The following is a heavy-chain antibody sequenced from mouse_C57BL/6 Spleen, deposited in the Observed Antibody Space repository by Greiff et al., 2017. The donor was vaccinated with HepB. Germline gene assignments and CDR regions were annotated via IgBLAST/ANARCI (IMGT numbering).Heavy chain of an antibody. CDR1: GFTFSDYG. J-gene: IGHJ2*01. V-gene: IGHV5-17*01. CDR2: ISSGSSTI. D-gene: IGHD2-3*01. Sequence: EVKLMESGGGLVKPGGSLKLSCAASGFTFSDYGMHWVRQAPEKGLEWVAYISSGSSTIYYADTVKGRFTISRDNAKNTLFLQMTSLRSEDTAMYYCARCDGYYPYYFDYWGQGTTLTVSS. CDR3: ARCDGYYPYYFDY.